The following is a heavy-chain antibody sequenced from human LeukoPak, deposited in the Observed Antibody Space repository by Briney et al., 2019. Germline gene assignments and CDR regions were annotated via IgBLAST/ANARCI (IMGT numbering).Heavy chain of an antibody. CDR2: ISYDGSNK. J-gene: IGHJ6*02. V-gene: IGHV3-30-3*01. D-gene: IGHD3-10*01. CDR3: ARDQGRGGRYYYYGMDV. CDR1: GFTLSSYA. Sequence: PGGSLRLSCAASGFTLSSYAMHWVRQAPGKGLEWVAVISYDGSNKYYADSVKGRFTISRDNSKNTLYLQMNSLRAEDTAVYYCARDQGRGGRYYYYGMDVWGQGTTVTVSS.